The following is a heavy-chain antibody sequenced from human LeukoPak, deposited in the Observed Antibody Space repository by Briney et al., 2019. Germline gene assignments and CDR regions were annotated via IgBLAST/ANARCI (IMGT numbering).Heavy chain of an antibody. CDR1: GGSISSSSYY. J-gene: IGHJ5*02. V-gene: IGHV4-39*01. D-gene: IGHD3-10*01. CDR3: ARHAWFGDGPNWFDP. CDR2: IYYSGST. Sequence: SETLSLTCTVSGGSISSSSYYWGWIRRPPGKGLEGIGSIYYSGSTYYNPSLKSRVTISVDTSKNQFSLKLSSVTAADTAVYYCARHAWFGDGPNWFDPWGQGTLVTVSS.